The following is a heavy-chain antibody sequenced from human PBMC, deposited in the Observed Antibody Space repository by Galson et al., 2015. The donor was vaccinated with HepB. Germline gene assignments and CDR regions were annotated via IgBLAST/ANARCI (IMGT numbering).Heavy chain of an antibody. Sequence: SLRLSCAASGFTFSSYTMNWVRQAPGKGLEWVSSISHSSSFMYYADSVKGRFTISRDNARNSLYLQMSSLRAEDTAVYYCAGGEAYYNFWSGSHFDHWGQGTLVTVSS. CDR2: ISHSSSFM. CDR1: GFTFSSYT. CDR3: AGGEAYYNFWSGSHFDH. D-gene: IGHD3-3*01. J-gene: IGHJ4*02. V-gene: IGHV3-21*01.